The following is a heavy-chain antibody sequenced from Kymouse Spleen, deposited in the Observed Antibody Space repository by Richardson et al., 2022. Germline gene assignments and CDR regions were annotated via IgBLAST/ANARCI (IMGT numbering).Heavy chain of an antibody. D-gene: IGHD2-2*02. J-gene: IGHJ6*02. CDR2: IWYDGSNK. V-gene: IGHV3-33*01. CDR3: ARGCSSTSCPHYYYYGMDV. Sequence: QVQLVESGGGVVQPGRSLRLSCAASGFTFSSYGMHWVRQAPGKGLEWVAVIWYDGSNKYYADSVKGRFTISRDNSKNTLYLQMNSLRAEDTAVYYCARGCSSTSCPHYYYYGMDVWGQGTTVTVSS. CDR1: GFTFSSYG.